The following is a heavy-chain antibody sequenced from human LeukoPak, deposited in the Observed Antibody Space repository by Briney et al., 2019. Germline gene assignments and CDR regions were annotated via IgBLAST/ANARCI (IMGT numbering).Heavy chain of an antibody. D-gene: IGHD3/OR15-3a*01. Sequence: SQTLSLTCTVSGVSISSGDYYWSWIRQPPGKGLEWIGYFYFSESTFYNPSLRSRVTISGDTSKNQLSLELNSVTAADTAVYYCARAMTFHNWFNPWGQGTPVTASS. CDR1: GVSISSGDYY. V-gene: IGHV4-30-4*01. CDR2: FYFSEST. J-gene: IGHJ5*02. CDR3: ARAMTFHNWFNP.